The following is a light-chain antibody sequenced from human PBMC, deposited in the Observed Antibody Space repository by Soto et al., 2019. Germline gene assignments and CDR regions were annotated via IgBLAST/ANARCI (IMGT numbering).Light chain of an antibody. CDR2: DTS. CDR1: TGTVTSGHY. J-gene: IGLJ1*01. V-gene: IGLV7-46*01. CDR3: LRSYSGARLDV. Sequence: QAVVTKEPSLTVSPGGPVTLTCGSSTGTVTSGHYPYWFQQKPGQAPRALIYDTSNKHSWTPARFSGPLVGGKAALTLSGAQHDDDAEDSWLRSYSGARLDVFGTVTKLTVL.